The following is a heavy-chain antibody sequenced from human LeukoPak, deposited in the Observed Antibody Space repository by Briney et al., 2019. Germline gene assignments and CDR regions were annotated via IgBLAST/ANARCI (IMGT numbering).Heavy chain of an antibody. CDR3: VRHSHNPNVEY. D-gene: IGHD2-8*01. CDR1: GGSIGSSSYY. CDR2: ISYSGST. Sequence: SETLSLTCTVSGGSIGSSSYYWGWIRQPPGKGLEWIGSISYSGSTYYNPSPNGRVTISVDTSKKQFSLTLTSVTAADTAVYHCVRHSHNPNVEYWGQGTLVTVSS. V-gene: IGHV4-39*01. J-gene: IGHJ4*02.